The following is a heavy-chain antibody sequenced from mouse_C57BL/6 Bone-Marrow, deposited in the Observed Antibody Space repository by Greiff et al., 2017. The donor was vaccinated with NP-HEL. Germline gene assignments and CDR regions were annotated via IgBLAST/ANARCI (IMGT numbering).Heavy chain of an antibody. Sequence: EVHPVESGGGLVKPGGSLKLSCAASGFTFSSYTMSWVRQTPEKRLEWVATISGGGGNTYYPDSVKGRFTISRDNAKNTLYLQMSSLRSEDTALYYCASQIYYYGSAYAMDYWGQGTSVTVSS. J-gene: IGHJ4*01. CDR2: ISGGGGNT. CDR1: GFTFSSYT. CDR3: ASQIYYYGSAYAMDY. V-gene: IGHV5-9*01. D-gene: IGHD1-1*01.